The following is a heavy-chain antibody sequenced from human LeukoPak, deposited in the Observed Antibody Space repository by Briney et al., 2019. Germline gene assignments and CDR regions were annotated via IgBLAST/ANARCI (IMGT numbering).Heavy chain of an antibody. CDR3: ASYWERGQSFDY. D-gene: IGHD1-1*01. V-gene: IGHV1-18*04. CDR2: ISAYNGNT. Sequence: ASVEVSCKASGYTFTSYYMHWVRQAPGQGLEWMGWISAYNGNTNYAQKLQGRVTMTTDTSTSTAYMELRSLRSDDTAVYYCASYWERGQSFDYWGQGTLVTVSS. CDR1: GYTFTSYY. J-gene: IGHJ4*02.